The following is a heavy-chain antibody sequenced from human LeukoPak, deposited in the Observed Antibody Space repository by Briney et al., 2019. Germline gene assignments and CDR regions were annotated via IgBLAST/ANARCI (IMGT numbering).Heavy chain of an antibody. CDR2: ISGSGGST. Sequence: GGSLRLSCVASGFSFSSYNMNWVRQAPGKGLEWVSAISGSGGSTYYADSVKGRFTISRDNSKNTLYLQMNSLRAEDTAVYYCAKPYCSSTSCYVGIFDYWGQGTLVTVSS. CDR3: AKPYCSSTSCYVGIFDY. J-gene: IGHJ4*02. D-gene: IGHD2-2*01. CDR1: GFSFSSYN. V-gene: IGHV3-23*01.